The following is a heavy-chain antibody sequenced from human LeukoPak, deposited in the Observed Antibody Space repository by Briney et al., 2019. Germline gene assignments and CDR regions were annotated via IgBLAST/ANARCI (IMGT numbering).Heavy chain of an antibody. CDR1: GGSFSGYY. V-gene: IGHV4-34*01. CDR2: INHSGST. CDR3: ARGYVYGDFP. Sequence: PSETLSLTCAVYGGSFSGYYWSWIRQPPGKGLEWIGEINHSGSTNYNPSLKSRVTISVDTSKNQFSLKLSSVTAADTAVYYCARGYVYGDFPWGQGTLVSVSS. D-gene: IGHD2-21*02. J-gene: IGHJ5*02.